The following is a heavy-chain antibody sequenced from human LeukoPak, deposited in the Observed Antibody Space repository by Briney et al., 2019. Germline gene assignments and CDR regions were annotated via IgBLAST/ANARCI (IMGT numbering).Heavy chain of an antibody. CDR2: ISGSGGST. CDR3: AREDSSSSGVYYFDY. D-gene: IGHD6-6*01. V-gene: IGHV3-23*01. J-gene: IGHJ4*02. CDR1: GFTFSSYA. Sequence: GGSLRLSCAASGFTFSSYAMSWVRQAPGKGLEWVSGISGSGGSTYYADSVKGRFTIFRDNSKNTLYLQMNSLRAEDTAVYYCAREDSSSSGVYYFDYWGQGTLVTVSS.